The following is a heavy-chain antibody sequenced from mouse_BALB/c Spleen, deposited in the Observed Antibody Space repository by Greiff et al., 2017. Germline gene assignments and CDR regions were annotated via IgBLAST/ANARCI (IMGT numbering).Heavy chain of an antibody. D-gene: IGHD4-1*01. CDR3: ARTLGQRGFDY. CDR2: ISSGGSYT. Sequence: EVQRVESGGGLVKPGGSLKLSCAASGFTFSSYAMSWVRQSPEKRLEWVAEISSGGSYTYYPDTVTGRFTISRDNAKNTLFLEMSSLRSEDTAMYYCARTLGQRGFDYWGQGTTLTVSS. J-gene: IGHJ2*01. V-gene: IGHV5-9-4*01. CDR1: GFTFSSYA.